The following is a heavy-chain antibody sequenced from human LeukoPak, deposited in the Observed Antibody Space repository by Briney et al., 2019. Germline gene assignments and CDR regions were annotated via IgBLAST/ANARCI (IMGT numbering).Heavy chain of an antibody. J-gene: IGHJ4*02. D-gene: IGHD3-10*01. CDR1: GYTFTGYY. CDR3: ARDRDYGSGIFDY. V-gene: IGHV1-2*02. Sequence: GASVKVSCKASGYTFTGYYMHWVRQAPGQGLEWMGWINPNRGGTKYAQKFQGRVTMTRDTSISTAYMELNGLRSDDTAVYCCARDRDYGSGIFDYWGQGTLVTVSS. CDR2: INPNRGGT.